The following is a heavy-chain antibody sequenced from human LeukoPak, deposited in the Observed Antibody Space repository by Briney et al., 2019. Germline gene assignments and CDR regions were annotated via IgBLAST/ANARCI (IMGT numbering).Heavy chain of an antibody. CDR1: GFTFSSYA. CDR2: IKEDGSEK. Sequence: PGGSLRLSCAASGFTFSSYAMSWVRQAPGKGPEWVASIKEDGSEKYYGDSVSGRFTISSDNAKNSLYLQMNSLGVEDTAVYYCAQEGNWGQGTLVTVSS. J-gene: IGHJ4*02. V-gene: IGHV3-7*01. CDR3: AQEGN.